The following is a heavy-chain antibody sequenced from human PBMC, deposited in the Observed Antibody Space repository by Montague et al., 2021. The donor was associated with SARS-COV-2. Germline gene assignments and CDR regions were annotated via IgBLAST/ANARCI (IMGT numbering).Heavy chain of an antibody. V-gene: IGHV6-1*01. CDR2: TYYRSKWYN. CDR3: ARGLWFGELLYYNYYYGMDV. D-gene: IGHD3-10*01. Sequence: CAISGDSVSSNSAAWNWIRQSPSRGLERLGRTYYRSKWYNDYAVSVKSRITINPDTSKNQFSLQLNSVTPEDTAVYYCARGLWFGELLYYNYYYGMDVWGQGTTVTVSS. J-gene: IGHJ6*02. CDR1: GDSVSSNSAA.